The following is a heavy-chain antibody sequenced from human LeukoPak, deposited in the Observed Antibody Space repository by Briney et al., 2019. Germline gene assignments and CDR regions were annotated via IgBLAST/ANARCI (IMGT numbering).Heavy chain of an antibody. CDR2: INSDGSST. J-gene: IGHJ2*01. V-gene: IGHV3-74*01. D-gene: IGHD2-15*01. Sequence: GGSLRLSCAASAFTFSSYWMRWVRHAPGKGLVWVSRINSDGSSTNYADSVKGRFTISRANAKNTLYLQMNSLRAADTAMYYCARGSDCSGGSCYSYWYFDIWGRGTLVTVSS. CDR3: ARGSDCSGGSCYSYWYFDI. CDR1: AFTFSSYW.